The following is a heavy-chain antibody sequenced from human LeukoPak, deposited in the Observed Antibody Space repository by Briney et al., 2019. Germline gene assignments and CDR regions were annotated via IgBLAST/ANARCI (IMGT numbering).Heavy chain of an antibody. V-gene: IGHV4-30-2*01. J-gene: IGHJ5*02. CDR1: GGSISSGGYY. CDR2: IYHSGST. D-gene: IGHD6-19*01. CDR3: ARDSKQWLENWFDP. Sequence: SETLSLTCTVSGGSISSGGYYWSWIRQPPGKGLEWIGYIYHSGSTYYNPSLKSRVTISVDRSKNQFSLKLSSVTAADTAVYYCARDSKQWLENWFDPWGQGTLVTVSS.